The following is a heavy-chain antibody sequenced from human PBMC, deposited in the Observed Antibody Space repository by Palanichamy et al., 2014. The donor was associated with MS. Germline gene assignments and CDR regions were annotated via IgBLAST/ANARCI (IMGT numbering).Heavy chain of an antibody. CDR3: AIPYCSGGSCYSGPDYYYGMEV. CDR1: IHLYQLL. CDR2: DPSDSFT. D-gene: IGHD2-15*01. Sequence: EVQLVQSGAEVKKPGESLRISCKGFWIHLYQLLDQLGAPDARQRPRVDGEIDPSDSFTQYSPSFKGHVTISADESVSTAYLQWTIPKASDTAMYYCAIPYCSGGSCYSGPDYYYGMEVWGQGITVTVSS. V-gene: IGHV5-10-1*03. J-gene: IGHJ6*02.